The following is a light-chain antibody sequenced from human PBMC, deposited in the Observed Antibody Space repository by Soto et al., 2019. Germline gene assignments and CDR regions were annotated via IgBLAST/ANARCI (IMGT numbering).Light chain of an antibody. Sequence: QSVLTQPPSASGTPGQRVTISCSGSSSNIGSNTVNWYQQLPGTAPKLLIYSSNQRPSGVPDRFSGSKSGTSASLAIIGLQSEDEADYYCAAWDDSLNGYVFGTGTKVTVL. CDR1: SSNIGSNT. CDR2: SSN. V-gene: IGLV1-44*01. J-gene: IGLJ1*01. CDR3: AAWDDSLNGYV.